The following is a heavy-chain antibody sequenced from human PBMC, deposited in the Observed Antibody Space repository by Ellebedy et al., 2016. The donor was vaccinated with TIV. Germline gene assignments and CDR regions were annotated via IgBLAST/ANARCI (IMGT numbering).Heavy chain of an antibody. V-gene: IGHV4-39*01. CDR3: ARQEWLGYYFDY. J-gene: IGHJ4*02. Sequence: MPSETLSLTCTVSGGSISSSSYYWGWIRQPPGKGLEWIGSIYYSGSTYYNPSLKSRVTISVDTSKNQFSLKLSSVTAADTAVYYCARQEWLGYYFDYWGQGTLVTVSS. CDR2: IYYSGST. CDR1: GGSISSSSYY. D-gene: IGHD6-19*01.